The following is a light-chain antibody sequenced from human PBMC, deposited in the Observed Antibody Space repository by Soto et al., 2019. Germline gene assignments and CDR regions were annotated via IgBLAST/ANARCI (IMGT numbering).Light chain of an antibody. CDR3: SSYAGGNNLV. Sequence: QSALTQPPSASGSPGQSVTISCTGTSSDVGGYNYVSWYQQHPGIAPKLMIYDVSKRPSGVPDRFSGSKSGSTASLTVSGLQPEDEADYYCSSYAGGNNLVFGGGTQLT. J-gene: IGLJ3*02. V-gene: IGLV2-8*01. CDR1: SSDVGGYNY. CDR2: DVS.